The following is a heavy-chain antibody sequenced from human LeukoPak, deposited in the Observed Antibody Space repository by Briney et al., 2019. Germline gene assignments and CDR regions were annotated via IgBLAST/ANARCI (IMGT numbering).Heavy chain of an antibody. Sequence: GGSLRLSCAASGFTFSNYGMHWVRQAPGKGLEWVSAISGSGGSTYYADSVKGRFTISRDNSKNTLYLQMNSLRAEDTAVYYCAKELDGYSSGWNYFDYWGQGTLVTVSS. CDR1: GFTFSNYG. V-gene: IGHV3-23*01. CDR3: AKELDGYSSGWNYFDY. CDR2: ISGSGGST. J-gene: IGHJ4*02. D-gene: IGHD6-19*01.